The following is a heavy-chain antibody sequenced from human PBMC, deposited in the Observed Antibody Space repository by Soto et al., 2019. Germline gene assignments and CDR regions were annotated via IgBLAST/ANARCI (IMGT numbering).Heavy chain of an antibody. V-gene: IGHV3-23*01. D-gene: IGHD3-3*01. Sequence: GGSLRLSCAASGFTFSSYAMSWVRQAPGKGLEWVSAISGSGGSTYYADSVKGRFTISRDNSKNTLYLQMNSLRAEDTAVYYCAKHTVATIFGVVISPYFDYWGQGTLVTVS. CDR2: ISGSGGST. CDR3: AKHTVATIFGVVISPYFDY. CDR1: GFTFSSYA. J-gene: IGHJ4*02.